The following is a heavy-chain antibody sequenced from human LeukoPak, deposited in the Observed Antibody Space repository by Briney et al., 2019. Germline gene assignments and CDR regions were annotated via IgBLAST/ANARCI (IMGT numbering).Heavy chain of an antibody. D-gene: IGHD5-12*01. J-gene: IGHJ4*02. CDR2: IIPIFGTA. CDR1: GGTFSSYA. Sequence: ASVKVSCKASGGTFSSYAISWVRQAPGQGLEWMGGIIPIFGTANYAQKFQGRVTITTDESTSTAFMELSSLRSEDTAVYYCARGDGYDLFYFDYWGQGTLVTVSS. V-gene: IGHV1-69*05. CDR3: ARGDGYDLFYFDY.